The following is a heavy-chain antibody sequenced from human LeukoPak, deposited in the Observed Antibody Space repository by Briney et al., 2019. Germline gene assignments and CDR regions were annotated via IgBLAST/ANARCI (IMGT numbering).Heavy chain of an antibody. V-gene: IGHV1-8*01. J-gene: IGHJ6*03. CDR1: GYTFTSYD. CDR3: ARGYSKVVAARSYYYMDV. D-gene: IGHD2-15*01. CDR2: MNPNSGNT. Sequence: ASVKVSCEASGYTFTSYDINWVRQATGQGLEWMGWMNPNSGNTGYAQKFQGRVTMTRNTSISTAYMELSSLRSEDTAVYYCARGYSKVVAARSYYYMDVWGKGTTVTVSS.